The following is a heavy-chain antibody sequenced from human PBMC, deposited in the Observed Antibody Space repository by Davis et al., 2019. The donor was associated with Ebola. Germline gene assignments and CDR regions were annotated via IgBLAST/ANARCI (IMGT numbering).Heavy chain of an antibody. CDR2: ISSSSSYI. V-gene: IGHV3-21*04. J-gene: IGHJ6*03. CDR3: AKDPGGSSSSYYYYYMDV. CDR1: GFTFSSYS. Sequence: GESLKISCAASGFTFSSYSMNWVRQAPGKGLEWVSSISSSSSYIYYADSVKGRFTIPRDNSKNTLYLQMNSLRAEDTAVYYCAKDPGGSSSSYYYYYMDVWGKGTTVTVSS. D-gene: IGHD6-6*01.